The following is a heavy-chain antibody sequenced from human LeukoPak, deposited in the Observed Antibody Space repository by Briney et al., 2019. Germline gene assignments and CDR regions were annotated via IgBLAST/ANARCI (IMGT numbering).Heavy chain of an antibody. CDR1: GASFSSYY. V-gene: IGHV4-34*01. J-gene: IGHJ4*02. CDR2: ISHSGSA. Sequence: PSETLSLTCAVSGASFSSYYWSWIRQTPGKGLEWIGEISHSGSANYNPSLKSRVIVSRDTSKNQFSLKLNSVTAADTAVYYCARDEWTSFDYWGQGTLVTVSS. D-gene: IGHD3-3*01. CDR3: ARDEWTSFDY.